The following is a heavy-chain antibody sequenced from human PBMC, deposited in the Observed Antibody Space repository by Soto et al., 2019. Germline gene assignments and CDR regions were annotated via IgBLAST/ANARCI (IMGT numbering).Heavy chain of an antibody. CDR1: GYTFTSYG. CDR3: ARVPVTTSFGYYYYGMDV. J-gene: IGHJ6*02. Sequence: QVQLVQSGAEVKKPGASVKVSCKASGYTFTSYGISWVRQAPGQGLEWMGWISAYNGNTNYAQKLQGRVTMTTDTSPSTAYMELRSLRSDDTAVYYCARVPVTTSFGYYYYGMDVWGQGTTVTVSS. V-gene: IGHV1-18*01. CDR2: ISAYNGNT. D-gene: IGHD4-17*01.